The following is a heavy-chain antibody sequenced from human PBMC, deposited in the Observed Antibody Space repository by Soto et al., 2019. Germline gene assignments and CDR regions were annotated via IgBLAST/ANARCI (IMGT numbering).Heavy chain of an antibody. CDR2: IYYSGST. V-gene: IGHV4-39*01. CDR3: ARHSYGYYDSSGYSLFDY. CDR1: GGFISSSSYY. J-gene: IGHJ4*02. Sequence: SETLSLTCTVSGGFISSSSYYWGWIRQPPGKGLEWIGSIYYSGSTYYNPSLKSRVTISVDTSKNQFSLKLSSVTAADTAVYYCARHSYGYYDSSGYSLFDYWGQGTLVTVSS. D-gene: IGHD3-22*01.